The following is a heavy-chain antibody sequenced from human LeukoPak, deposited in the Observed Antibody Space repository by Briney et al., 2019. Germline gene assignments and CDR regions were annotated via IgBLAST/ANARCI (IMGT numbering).Heavy chain of an antibody. Sequence: PSQTLSLTCTVSGGSISSGSYCWSWIRQPAGKGLEWIGHIYTSGNTNYNPSLTSRVTISVDTSKNQLSMKLSSVTAADTAVYYCAKGAGPPWFDPWGQGILVTVSS. CDR2: IYTSGNT. V-gene: IGHV4-61*09. D-gene: IGHD6-19*01. CDR3: AKGAGPPWFDP. J-gene: IGHJ5*02. CDR1: GGSISSGSYC.